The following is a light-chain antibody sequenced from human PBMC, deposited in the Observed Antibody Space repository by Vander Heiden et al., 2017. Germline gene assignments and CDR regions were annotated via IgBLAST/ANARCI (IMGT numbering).Light chain of an antibody. V-gene: IGLV3-21*02. CDR3: QVWYSSSNQVV. J-gene: IGLJ2*01. Sequence: SYVLTQPPSVSVVPGQTARITCGGKNIGSKSVYWYQQKPGQAPVVAVYDDGDRPSGIPERFSGSNSGNTATLTIRRVEAGDEADYYCQVWYSSSNQVVFGGGTKLAVL. CDR2: DDG. CDR1: NIGSKS.